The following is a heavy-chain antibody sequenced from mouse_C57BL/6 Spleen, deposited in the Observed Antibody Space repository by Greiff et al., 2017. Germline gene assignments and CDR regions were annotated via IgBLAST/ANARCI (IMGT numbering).Heavy chain of an antibody. V-gene: IGHV1-81*01. J-gene: IGHJ3*01. CDR1: GYTFTSYG. Sequence: VQLQESGAELARPGASVNLSCKASGYTFTSYGISWVKQRTGQGLEWIGEIYPRSGNTYYNEKFKGKATLTADKSSSTAYMELRSLTSEDSAVYFCAIYGSSPSWFAYWGQGTLVTVSA. D-gene: IGHD1-1*01. CDR2: IYPRSGNT. CDR3: AIYGSSPSWFAY.